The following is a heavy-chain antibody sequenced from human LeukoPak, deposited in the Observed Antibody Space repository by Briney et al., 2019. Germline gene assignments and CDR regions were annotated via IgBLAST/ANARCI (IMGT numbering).Heavy chain of an antibody. CDR1: GFTFSSYG. Sequence: GGSLRLSCAASGFTFSSYGMHWVRQAPGKGLEWVAVISYDGSNKYYADSVKGRFTISRDNSKNTLYLQMNSQRAEDTAVYYCAKAPRGGLWFGELFDYWGQGTLVTVSS. CDR2: ISYDGSNK. D-gene: IGHD3-10*01. CDR3: AKAPRGGLWFGELFDY. J-gene: IGHJ4*02. V-gene: IGHV3-30*18.